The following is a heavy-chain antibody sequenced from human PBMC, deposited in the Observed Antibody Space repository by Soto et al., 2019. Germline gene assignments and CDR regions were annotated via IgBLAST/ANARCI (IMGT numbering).Heavy chain of an antibody. J-gene: IGHJ4*02. Sequence: QVQLVQSGAEVKKPGSSVKGSCKASGDTFTTYTINWVRQAPGQGLEWMGGIVPILGAGNYAQKFQGRVTITADRSTTTAYLDLSSLRSDDTAVYYCAREGEGIPAHRYWGQGTLVTVSS. CDR2: IVPILGAG. D-gene: IGHD3-16*01. CDR1: GDTFTTYT. V-gene: IGHV1-69*06. CDR3: AREGEGIPAHRY.